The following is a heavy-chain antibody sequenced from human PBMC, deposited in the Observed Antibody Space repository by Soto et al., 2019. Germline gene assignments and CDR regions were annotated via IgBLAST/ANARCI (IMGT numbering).Heavy chain of an antibody. Sequence: SDTLSLTCTVSGVSISSDSWIWIRQPPGKGLHWMGYIFYSGSTNYNPSLRGRVTMSLDTSNNQFSLKLSSVTAADTAVYYCARLQCSTTSCSLGQWGQGTLVTVSS. J-gene: IGHJ4*02. CDR3: ARLQCSTTSCSLGQ. CDR2: IFYSGST. CDR1: GVSISSDS. D-gene: IGHD2-2*01. V-gene: IGHV4-59*08.